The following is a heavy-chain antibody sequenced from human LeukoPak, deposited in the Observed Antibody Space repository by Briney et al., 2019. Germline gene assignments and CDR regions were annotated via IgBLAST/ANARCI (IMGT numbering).Heavy chain of an antibody. J-gene: IGHJ3*02. CDR3: ARALGNSNYEGSAFDI. V-gene: IGHV1-69*05. CDR2: IIPIFGTA. Sequence: GASVKVSCKASEGTFSSYAISWLRQAPGQGLEWMGGIIPIFGTANYAQKFQGRVTITTDESTSTAYMELSSLRSEDTAVYYCARALGNSNYEGSAFDIWGQGTMVTVSS. CDR1: EGTFSSYA. D-gene: IGHD4-11*01.